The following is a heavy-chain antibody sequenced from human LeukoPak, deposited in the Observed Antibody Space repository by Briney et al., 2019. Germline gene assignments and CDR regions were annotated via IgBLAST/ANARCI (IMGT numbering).Heavy chain of an antibody. CDR1: GYRFATYA. CDR3: ARDLISGSYYGTFDI. J-gene: IGHJ3*02. D-gene: IGHD1-26*01. V-gene: IGHV7-4-1*02. Sequence: ASVKVSCKTSGYRFATYAITWVRQAPGQGLEWMGWINTNTGQPAYAQGFTGRFVFSLDTSVTTAYLQITSLKTEDTAVYYCARDLISGSYYGTFDIWGQGTMVTVSS. CDR2: INTNTGQP.